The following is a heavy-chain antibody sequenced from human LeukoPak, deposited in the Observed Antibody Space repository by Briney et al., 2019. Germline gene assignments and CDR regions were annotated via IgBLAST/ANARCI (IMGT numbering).Heavy chain of an antibody. CDR1: GFTFSSYA. Sequence: GGSLRLSCAASGFTFSSYAMSWVRQAPGKGLEWVSAISGSGGSTYYADSVKGRFTISRDNSKNTLYLQMNSLRAEDTAVYYCAKSNSGWYYYYGMNVWGQGTTVTVSS. V-gene: IGHV3-23*01. J-gene: IGHJ6*02. CDR2: ISGSGGST. CDR3: AKSNSGWYYYYGMNV. D-gene: IGHD6-19*01.